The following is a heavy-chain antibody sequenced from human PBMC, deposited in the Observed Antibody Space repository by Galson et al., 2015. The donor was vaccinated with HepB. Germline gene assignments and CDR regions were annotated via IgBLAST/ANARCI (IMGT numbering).Heavy chain of an antibody. D-gene: IGHD3-10*01. CDR3: VTRGDLRGYCDY. CDR1: GFTFTDYA. J-gene: IGHJ4*02. CDR2: ISGRGDVT. Sequence: SLRLSCAGFGFTFTDYAMSWVRQAPGRGLEWVSTISGRGDVTYYADSVRGRFTISRDNSKRTVYLQMNTLRVEDTALYYCVTRGDLRGYCDYWSQGTLVTVSS. V-gene: IGHV3-23*01.